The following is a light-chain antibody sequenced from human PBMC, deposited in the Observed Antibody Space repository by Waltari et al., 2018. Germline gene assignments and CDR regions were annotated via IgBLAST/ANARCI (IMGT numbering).Light chain of an antibody. V-gene: IGKV2-28*01. J-gene: IGKJ4*01. CDR2: LGS. CDR3: MQGTHWPLT. CDR1: QSLLYSNGYNY. Sequence: DIVMTQSPLSLPVTPGEPASISCRSSQSLLYSNGYNYLDWNLQKPWQSPQLLISLGSNRASGVPDRLSGSGSGTDFTLKISRVEAEDVGVYYCMQGTHWPLTFGGGTKVEIK.